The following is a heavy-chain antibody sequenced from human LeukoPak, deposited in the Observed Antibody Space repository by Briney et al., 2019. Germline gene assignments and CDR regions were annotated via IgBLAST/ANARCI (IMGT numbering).Heavy chain of an antibody. V-gene: IGHV1-2*02. D-gene: IGHD3-10*01. CDR1: GFTFTAYY. CDR3: ARVRGGYYGSGSSSYKNGEFDY. J-gene: IGHJ4*02. Sequence: GASVKVSCKASGFTFTAYYMHWVRQAAGQGLEWMGWINPNSGGTNYAQKFQGRVTMTRDTSISTAYMELSRLRSDDTAVYYCARVRGGYYGSGSSSYKNGEFDYWGQGTLVTVSS. CDR2: INPNSGGT.